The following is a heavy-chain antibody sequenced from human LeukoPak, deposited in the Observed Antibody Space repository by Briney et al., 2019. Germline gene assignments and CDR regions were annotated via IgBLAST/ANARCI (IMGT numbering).Heavy chain of an antibody. D-gene: IGHD4-17*01. Sequence: PSETLSLTCTVSGGSISSYYWSWIRQPPGKGLEWIGYIYYSGSTNYNPSLKSRVTISVDTSKNQFSLKLSSVTVADTAVYYCARDPLYGDYHWFDPWGQGTLVTVSS. CDR1: GGSISSYY. CDR2: IYYSGST. J-gene: IGHJ5*02. CDR3: ARDPLYGDYHWFDP. V-gene: IGHV4-59*01.